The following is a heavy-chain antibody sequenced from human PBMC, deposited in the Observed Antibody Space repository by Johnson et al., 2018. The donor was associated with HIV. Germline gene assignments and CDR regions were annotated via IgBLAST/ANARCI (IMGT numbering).Heavy chain of an antibody. D-gene: IGHD3-3*01. J-gene: IGHJ3*02. V-gene: IGHV3-30-3*01. CDR3: ARERQILEWLPANRAFDI. CDR2: ISYDGSNN. CDR1: GFTFSSYA. Sequence: QVQLVESGGGVVQPGRSLRLSCAASGFTFSSYAMHWVRQAPGKGLEWVAVISYDGSNNYYGDSVKGRFTISRDTSKNTLYLQMTSLRGEDTAVYYCARERQILEWLPANRAFDIWGQGTMVTVSS.